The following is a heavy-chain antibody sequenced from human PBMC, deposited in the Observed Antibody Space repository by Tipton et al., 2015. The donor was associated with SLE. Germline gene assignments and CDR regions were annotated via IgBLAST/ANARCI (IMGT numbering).Heavy chain of an antibody. CDR2: INHSGST. J-gene: IGHJ4*02. CDR3: ARGSRTGYYNPYYFDY. D-gene: IGHD3/OR15-3a*01. V-gene: IGHV4-34*01. CDR1: GGSFSCYY. Sequence: TLSLTCAVYGGSFSCYYWSWIRQPPGKGLEWIGEINHSGSTNYNPSLKSRVTISVDTSKNQFSLKLSSVTAADTAVYYCARGSRTGYYNPYYFDYWGQGTLVTVSS.